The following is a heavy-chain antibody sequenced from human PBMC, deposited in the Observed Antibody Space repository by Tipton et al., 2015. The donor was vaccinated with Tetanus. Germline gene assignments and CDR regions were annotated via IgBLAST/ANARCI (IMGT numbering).Heavy chain of an antibody. D-gene: IGHD2-15*01. Sequence: SLRLSCAASGIIFTNAWMNWVRQAPGKGLEWVAVSWYDGTDKYYADSVKGRFTISRDNSKNTLYLQMNSLRAEDTAVYYCAREADCSGGSCFSGDFDNWGQGTQVTVSS. V-gene: IGHV3-33*08. J-gene: IGHJ4*02. CDR3: AREADCSGGSCFSGDFDN. CDR2: SWYDGTDK. CDR1: GIIFTNAW.